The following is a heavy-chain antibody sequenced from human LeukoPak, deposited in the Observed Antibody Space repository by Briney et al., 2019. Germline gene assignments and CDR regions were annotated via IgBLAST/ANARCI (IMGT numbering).Heavy chain of an antibody. CDR3: AGRITLFGVVSDY. V-gene: IGHV4-4*07. CDR1: GGTFISYY. Sequence: SETLSLTCSVSGGTFISYYWSWIRQPAGKGLEWIGRIYTSGITNYNPSLKSRVTMSVDTSKNQFSLKVSSVTAADTAVYYCAGRITLFGVVSDYWGQGALVTVSS. D-gene: IGHD3-3*01. J-gene: IGHJ4*02. CDR2: IYTSGIT.